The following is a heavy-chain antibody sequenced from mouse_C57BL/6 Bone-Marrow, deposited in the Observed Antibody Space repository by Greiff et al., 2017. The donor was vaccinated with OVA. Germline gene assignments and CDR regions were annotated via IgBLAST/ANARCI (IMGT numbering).Heavy chain of an antibody. Sequence: VQLQQPGAELVMPGASVKLSCKASGYTFTSYWMHWVKQRPGQGLEWIGEIDPSDSYTNYNQKFKGKSTLTVDKSSSTAYMQLSSLTSEDSAVDYFARWDNWDWYFDVWGTGTTVTVSS. V-gene: IGHV1-69*01. J-gene: IGHJ1*03. CDR1: GYTFTSYW. D-gene: IGHD4-1*01. CDR2: IDPSDSYT. CDR3: ARWDNWDWYFDV.